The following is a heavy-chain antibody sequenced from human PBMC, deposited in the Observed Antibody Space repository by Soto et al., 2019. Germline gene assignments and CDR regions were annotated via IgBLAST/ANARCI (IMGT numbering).Heavy chain of an antibody. CDR2: ISGSGSPT. Sequence: GGSLRLSCAASGFSFSSYAMTWVRQAPGRGLQWISAISGSGSPTYYADSVKGRFTISRDNSKNTLYLQMNSLRADDTAVYYCARDMSGGTYNYYYGMDVWGQGTTVTVSS. J-gene: IGHJ6*02. CDR3: ARDMSGGTYNYYYGMDV. V-gene: IGHV3-23*01. CDR1: GFSFSSYA. D-gene: IGHD1-26*01.